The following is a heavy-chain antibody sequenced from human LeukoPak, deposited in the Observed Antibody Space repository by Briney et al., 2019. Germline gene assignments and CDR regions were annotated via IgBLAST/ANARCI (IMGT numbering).Heavy chain of an antibody. CDR3: ARAQAGTYFDY. V-gene: IGHV3-30*03. CDR2: ISYDGSNK. Sequence: GRSLRLSCAASGFTFSSYGMHWVRQAPGKGLEWVAVISYDGSNKYYADSVKGRFTISRDNSKNTLYLQMNSLRAEDTAVYYCARAQAGTYFDYWGQGTLVTVSS. J-gene: IGHJ4*02. CDR1: GFTFSSYG.